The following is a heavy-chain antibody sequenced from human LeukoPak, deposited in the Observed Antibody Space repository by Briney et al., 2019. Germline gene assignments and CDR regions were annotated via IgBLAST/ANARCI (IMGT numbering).Heavy chain of an antibody. D-gene: IGHD3-3*01. CDR1: GFTFSSYA. CDR2: ISGSGGST. CDR3: ARGERTYYDFWSGRKGLYYFDY. Sequence: GGSLRLSCAASGFTFSSYAMSWVRQAPGKGLEWVSAISGSGGSTYYADSVKGRFTISRDNSKNTLYLQMNSLRAEDTAVYYCARGERTYYDFWSGRKGLYYFDYWGQGTLVTVSS. V-gene: IGHV3-23*01. J-gene: IGHJ4*02.